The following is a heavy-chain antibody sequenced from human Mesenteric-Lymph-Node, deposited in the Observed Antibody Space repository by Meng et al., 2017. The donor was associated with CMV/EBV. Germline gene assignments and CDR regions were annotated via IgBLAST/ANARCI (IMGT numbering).Heavy chain of an antibody. CDR2: VNTNDGAT. CDR1: GYTFTGYF. V-gene: IGHV1-2*02. CDR3: ARWKRPDGMDV. Sequence: ASVKVSCKASGYTFTGYFMHWVRQAPGQGLEWMGWVNTNDGATNYAPKFQGRVTMTRDTSISTAYMELSSLRSDDTAVYYCARWKRPDGMDVWGQGTTVTVSS. D-gene: IGHD1-1*01. J-gene: IGHJ6*02.